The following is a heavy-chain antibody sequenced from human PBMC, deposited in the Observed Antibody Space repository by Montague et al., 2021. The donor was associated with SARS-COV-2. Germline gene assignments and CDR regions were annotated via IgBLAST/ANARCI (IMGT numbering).Heavy chain of an antibody. CDR1: GYSFTSYW. V-gene: IGHV5-10-1*01. Sequence: SGAEVKKPGESLRISCKGSGYSFTSYWISWVRQMPGKGLEWMGRSDPSDSYTNYSPSFQGHVTISADKSISTAYLQWSSLKASDTAMYYGARHRAYYGSGSPPIIDYWGQGTLVTVSS. D-gene: IGHD3-10*01. J-gene: IGHJ4*02. CDR3: ARHRAYYGSGSPPIIDY. CDR2: SDPSDSYT.